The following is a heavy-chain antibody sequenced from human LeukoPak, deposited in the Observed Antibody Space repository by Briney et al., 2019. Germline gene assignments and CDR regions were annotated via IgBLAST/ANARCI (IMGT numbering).Heavy chain of an antibody. J-gene: IGHJ4*02. D-gene: IGHD6-6*01. CDR1: GFTFSNHG. Sequence: PGGSLRLSCAASGFTFSNHGMSWVRQASGKGMDWVSAGSDSGSDTYYADSVKGRFTVSSDNSKNTLYLQMNSLRAEDTAVYYCAKRVPYSSSSVYFDNWGQGTLVTVSS. CDR2: GSDSGSDT. CDR3: AKRVPYSSSSVYFDN. V-gene: IGHV3-23*01.